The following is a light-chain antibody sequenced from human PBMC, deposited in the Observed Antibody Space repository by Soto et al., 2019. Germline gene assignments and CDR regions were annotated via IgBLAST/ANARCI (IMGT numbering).Light chain of an antibody. CDR3: AAWDDSLSGFYV. CDR1: SSDIGTNY. CDR2: RNN. Sequence: QSVLTQPPSASGTPGQRITISCSGSSSDIGTNYVYWYQQLPGTAPKLLIYRNNQRPSGVPDRFSGSKSGTSASLAISGLRSEDEADYHCAAWDDSLSGFYVFGTGPKVT. V-gene: IGLV1-47*01. J-gene: IGLJ1*01.